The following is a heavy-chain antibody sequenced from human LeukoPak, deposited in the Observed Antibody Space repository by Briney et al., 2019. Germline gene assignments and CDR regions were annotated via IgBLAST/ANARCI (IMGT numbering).Heavy chain of an antibody. D-gene: IGHD1-7*01. CDR2: IIPIFGTA. Sequence: VASVKVSCKASGGTFSSYAISWVRQAPGQGLEWMGGIIPIFGTANYAQKFQGRVTITADESTSTAYMELSSLRSEDTAVYYCARGITGTTGGWFDPWGQGTLVTVSS. V-gene: IGHV1-69*13. J-gene: IGHJ5*02. CDR1: GGTFSSYA. CDR3: ARGITGTTGGWFDP.